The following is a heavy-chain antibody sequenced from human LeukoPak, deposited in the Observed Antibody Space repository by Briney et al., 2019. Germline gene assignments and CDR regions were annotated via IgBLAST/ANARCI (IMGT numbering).Heavy chain of an antibody. CDR1: GSIFTSYW. Sequence: PGASLQISGKGSGSIFTSYWIGWVRQLPGKGLEWMGIIYPGDSDTRYSPSFQGQVTISADKSISTAYLQWSSLKASDTAMYYCARRRRIAARHAYYMDVWGKGTTVTVSS. J-gene: IGHJ6*03. CDR2: IYPGDSDT. V-gene: IGHV5-51*01. CDR3: ARRRRIAARHAYYMDV. D-gene: IGHD6-6*01.